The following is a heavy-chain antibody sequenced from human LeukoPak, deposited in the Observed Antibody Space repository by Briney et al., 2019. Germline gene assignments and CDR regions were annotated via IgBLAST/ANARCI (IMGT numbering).Heavy chain of an antibody. CDR2: IDPTDSYT. J-gene: IGHJ6*02. Sequence: GESLKISCKGSGYSFSSYWIGWVRQMPGKGLEWMGRIDPTDSYTNYSPSFQGHVTISAGKSISTAYLQWSSLKASDTAMYFCARQFCSGGTCYSYYYAMDVWGQGTTVTVSS. CDR3: ARQFCSGGTCYSYYYAMDV. CDR1: GYSFSSYW. V-gene: IGHV5-10-1*01. D-gene: IGHD2-15*01.